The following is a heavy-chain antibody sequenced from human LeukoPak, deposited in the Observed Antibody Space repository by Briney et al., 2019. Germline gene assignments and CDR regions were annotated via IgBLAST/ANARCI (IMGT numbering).Heavy chain of an antibody. V-gene: IGHV3-23*01. D-gene: IGHD6-13*01. CDR2: ISRSGEST. J-gene: IGHJ4*02. Sequence: GGSLRLSCAASGFTFSGFAMSWIRQAPGKGLEWVSSISRSGESTFYADSVRGRFTISRDNSKNTVYLQMDNLRPEDTALYYCAKDHVNAGRLDYWGQGTPVTVSS. CDR3: AKDHVNAGRLDY. CDR1: GFTFSGFA.